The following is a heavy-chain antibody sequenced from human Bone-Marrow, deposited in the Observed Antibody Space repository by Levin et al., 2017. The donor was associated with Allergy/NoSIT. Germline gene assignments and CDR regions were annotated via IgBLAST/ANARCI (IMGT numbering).Heavy chain of an antibody. Sequence: GGSLRLSCAASGFTFSSYGMHWVRQAPGKGLEWVAVISYDGSNKYYADSVKGRFTISRDNSKNTLYLQMNSLRAEDTAVYYCAKRAMQFTWWFDPWGQGTLVTVSS. V-gene: IGHV3-30*18. CDR1: GFTFSSYG. D-gene: IGHD2/OR15-2a*01. CDR2: ISYDGSNK. J-gene: IGHJ5*02. CDR3: AKRAMQFTWWFDP.